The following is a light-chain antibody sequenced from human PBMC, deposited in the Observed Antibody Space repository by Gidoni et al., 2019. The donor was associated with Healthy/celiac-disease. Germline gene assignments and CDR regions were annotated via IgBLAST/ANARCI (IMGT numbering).Light chain of an antibody. CDR1: QSVSSY. Sequence: EIVLPHSPATLSLSPGERATLSCRASQSVSSYLAWYQQKPGQAPRLLIYEASNRATGIPARFSGSGSGTDFTLTISSLEPEDFAVYYCQQRSNWPPAFGGGTKVEIK. J-gene: IGKJ4*01. CDR2: EAS. V-gene: IGKV3-11*01. CDR3: QQRSNWPPA.